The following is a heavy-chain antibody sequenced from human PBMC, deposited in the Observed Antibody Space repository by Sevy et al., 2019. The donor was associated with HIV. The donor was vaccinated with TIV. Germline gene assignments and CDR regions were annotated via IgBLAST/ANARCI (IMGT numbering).Heavy chain of an antibody. Sequence: SETLSLTCTVSGGSINSDHWNWIRQPPGKGLEWIGYVYYTGGTNYNPSLKNRVTISVDRTKNQFSLKLTSVTAADTAVYYCARRNDFAIWGPGTMVTVSS. J-gene: IGHJ3*02. CDR1: GGSINSDH. CDR2: VYYTGGT. CDR3: ARRNDFAI. V-gene: IGHV4-59*08.